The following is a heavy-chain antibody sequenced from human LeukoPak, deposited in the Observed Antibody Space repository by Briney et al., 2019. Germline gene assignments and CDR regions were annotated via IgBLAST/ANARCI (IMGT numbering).Heavy chain of an antibody. CDR2: IYHSGST. CDR1: GYSISSGYY. CDR3: AREGKYGDFTDY. D-gene: IGHD4-17*01. V-gene: IGHV4-38-2*02. J-gene: IGHJ4*02. Sequence: SETLSLTCTDSGYSISSGYYWGWIRQPPGKGLEWIGSIYHSGSTYYNPSLKSRVTISVDTSKNQFSLKLSSVTAADTAVYYCAREGKYGDFTDYWGQGTLVTVSS.